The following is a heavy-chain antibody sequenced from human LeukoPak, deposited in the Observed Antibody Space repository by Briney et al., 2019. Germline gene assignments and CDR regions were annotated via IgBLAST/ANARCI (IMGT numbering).Heavy chain of an antibody. V-gene: IGHV3-9*01. CDR3: AKDKGGGSGYYAYYFDY. D-gene: IGHD3-22*01. CDR2: ISWNSGSI. CDR1: GFTFDDYA. Sequence: GGSLRLSCAASGFTFDDYAMHWVRQAPGKGLEWVSGISWNSGSIGYADSVKGRFTISRDNAKNSLYLQMNSLRAEDTALYYCAKDKGGGSGYYAYYFDYWGQGTLVTISS. J-gene: IGHJ4*02.